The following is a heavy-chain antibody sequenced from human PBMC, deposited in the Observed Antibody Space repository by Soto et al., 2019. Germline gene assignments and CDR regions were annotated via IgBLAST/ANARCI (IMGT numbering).Heavy chain of an antibody. Sequence: LRLSCSASGFTLTGFSMNWVRQAPGKGLEWVSSISSGSTSIYYTDSVKGRFTISRDNAKNSLFLQMDSLTGDDTAVYFCVRDRRGPGGSYFFDHWGQGIVLSVSS. V-gene: IGHV3-21*01. D-gene: IGHD1-26*01. CDR3: VRDRRGPGGSYFFDH. CDR2: ISSGSTSI. CDR1: GFTLTGFS. J-gene: IGHJ4*02.